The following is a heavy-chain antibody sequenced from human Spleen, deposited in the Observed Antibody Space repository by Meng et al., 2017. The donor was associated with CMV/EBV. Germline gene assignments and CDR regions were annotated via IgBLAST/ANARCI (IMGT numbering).Heavy chain of an antibody. Sequence: GGSLRLSCAASGFIFSGYTMNWVRQAPGRGLEWVSWISRSGYYIYYRDSVKGRFIISRDTAGNSLYLQMNSLRAEDSAVYYCARIEDYYYAMDVWGQGTTVTVSS. J-gene: IGHJ6*02. V-gene: IGHV3-21*06. CDR2: ISRSGYYI. CDR3: ARIEDYYYAMDV. CDR1: GFIFSGYT.